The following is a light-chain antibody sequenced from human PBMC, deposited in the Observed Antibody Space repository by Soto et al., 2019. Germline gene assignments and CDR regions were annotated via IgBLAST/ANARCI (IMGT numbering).Light chain of an antibody. CDR3: CSYTVSTTFV. J-gene: IGLJ1*01. V-gene: IGLV2-14*01. CDR1: SSDVVAYNY. Sequence: QSVLTQPASVSGSPGQSITISCTGTSSDVVAYNYVSWYQHHPGKAPKLMIYEVSNRPSGLSDRFSGSKSGNTASLTISGLQAEDEADYYWCSYTVSTTFVFGSGTKLTVL. CDR2: EVS.